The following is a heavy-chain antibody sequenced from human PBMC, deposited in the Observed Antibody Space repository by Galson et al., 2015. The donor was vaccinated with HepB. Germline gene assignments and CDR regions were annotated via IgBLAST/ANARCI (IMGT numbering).Heavy chain of an antibody. J-gene: IGHJ4*02. CDR3: ARVLRGSSQPGGDY. CDR2: INPNSGVT. Sequence: SVKVSCKASGYTFIGYYMHWVRRAPGQGLEWMGWINPNSGVTNYAQKFQGRVTMTRDTSISTAYMDLSSLTSDDTAVYYCARVLRGSSQPGGDYWGQGTLVTVSS. D-gene: IGHD6-6*01. V-gene: IGHV1-2*02. CDR1: GYTFIGYY.